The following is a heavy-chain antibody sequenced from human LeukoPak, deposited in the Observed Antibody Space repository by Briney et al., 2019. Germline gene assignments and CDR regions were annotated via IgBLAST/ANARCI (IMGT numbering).Heavy chain of an antibody. CDR2: FSGSGGST. Sequence: PGGSLRLSCAASGFTFSSYAMSWVRQAPGKGLEWVSAFSGSGGSTYYADSVKGRFTISRDNSKNTLYLQMNSLRAEDTAVYYCAKDRGCSGGSCYLNWFDPWGQGTLVTVSS. V-gene: IGHV3-23*01. J-gene: IGHJ5*02. CDR1: GFTFSSYA. CDR3: AKDRGCSGGSCYLNWFDP. D-gene: IGHD2-15*01.